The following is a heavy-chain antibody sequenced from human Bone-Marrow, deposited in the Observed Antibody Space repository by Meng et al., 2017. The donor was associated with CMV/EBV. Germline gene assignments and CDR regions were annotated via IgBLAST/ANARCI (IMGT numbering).Heavy chain of an antibody. D-gene: IGHD5-24*01. Sequence: SETLSLTCTVPGGSISSSSYYWGWIRQPPGKGLEWIGSIYYSGGTYYNPSLKSRVTIPVDTSKIQFSLKLISVPAADTAMYYCARDHMDGYNQMYDFDYWGQGTPVTVSS. CDR1: GGSISSSSYY. V-gene: IGHV4-39*07. J-gene: IGHJ4*02. CDR3: ARDHMDGYNQMYDFDY. CDR2: IYYSGGT.